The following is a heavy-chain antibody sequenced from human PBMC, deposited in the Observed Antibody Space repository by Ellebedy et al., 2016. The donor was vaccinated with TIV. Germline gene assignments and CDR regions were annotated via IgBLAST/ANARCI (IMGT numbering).Heavy chain of an antibody. J-gene: IGHJ4*02. CDR3: AREFDIGQPSAFDY. V-gene: IGHV3-21*01. D-gene: IGHD2-15*01. CDR1: GFTSSGYA. CDR2: ISSNGRHI. Sequence: PGGSLRLSCAASGFTSSGYAMHWVRQAPGKGLEWVSSISSNGRHIYYADSVRARFAISRDNAGGSLWLQMTSLRAEDTALYYCAREFDIGQPSAFDYWGQGILVTVSS.